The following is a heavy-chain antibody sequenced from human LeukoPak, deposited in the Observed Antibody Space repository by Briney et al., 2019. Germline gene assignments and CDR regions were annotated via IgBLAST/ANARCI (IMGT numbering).Heavy chain of an antibody. D-gene: IGHD2-15*01. V-gene: IGHV1-8*01. J-gene: IGHJ5*02. CDR3: ARGTRYCSGGSCSFDP. Sequence: PNSGNTGYAQKFQGRVTMTRNTSISTAYMELSSLRSEDTAVYYCARGTRYCSGGSCSFDPWGQGTLVTVSS. CDR2: PNSGNT.